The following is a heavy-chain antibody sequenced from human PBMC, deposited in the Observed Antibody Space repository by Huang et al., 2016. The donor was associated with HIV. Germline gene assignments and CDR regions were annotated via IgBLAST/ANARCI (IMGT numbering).Heavy chain of an antibody. V-gene: IGHV4-61*01. CDR3: ARDPFPRDAFDI. J-gene: IGHJ3*02. CDR1: GDSVTNTTYY. CDR2: VQYSGNT. Sequence: QVQLQESGPALVKPSETLSLTCAVSGDSVTNTTYYWTWIRQPPGMGLGWVGFVQYSGNTNYNPSLKSRVTLSLDATKNQFSLTVTSVTAADTAVYYCARDPFPRDAFDIWGQGTMVIVSS.